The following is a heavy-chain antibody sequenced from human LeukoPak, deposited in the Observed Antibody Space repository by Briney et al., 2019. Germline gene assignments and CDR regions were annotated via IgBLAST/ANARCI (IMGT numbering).Heavy chain of an antibody. J-gene: IGHJ4*02. CDR2: IYYSGST. CDR3: ARQIVVVVAATNRWYFDY. V-gene: IGHV4-59*01. D-gene: IGHD2-15*01. CDR1: GGSISSYY. Sequence: SETLSLTCTVSGGSISSYYWSWIRRPPGKGLEWIGYIYYSGSTNYNPSLKSRVTISVDTSKNQFSLKLSSVTAADTAVYYCARQIVVVVAATNRWYFDYWGQGTLVTVSS.